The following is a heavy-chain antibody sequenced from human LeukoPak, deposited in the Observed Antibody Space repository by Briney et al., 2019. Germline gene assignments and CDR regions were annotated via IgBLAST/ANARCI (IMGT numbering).Heavy chain of an antibody. CDR3: ARGVAARPPGYYYYMDV. V-gene: IGHV4-39*07. J-gene: IGHJ6*03. D-gene: IGHD6-6*01. Sequence: SETLSLTCTVSSGSISSSGYYWGWIRQPPGKRLEWIGSINYSGTTYYNPSLKSRVTISVDTSKNQFSLRLSSVTAADTAVYYCARGVAARPPGYYYYMDVWGKGTTVTVSS. CDR1: SGSISSSGYY. CDR2: INYSGTT.